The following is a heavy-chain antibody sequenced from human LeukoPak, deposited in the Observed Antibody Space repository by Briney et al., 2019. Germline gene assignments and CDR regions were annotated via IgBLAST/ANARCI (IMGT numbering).Heavy chain of an antibody. CDR2: IYYSGST. Sequence: SETLSLTCTVSGGSISSSSYYWGWIRQPPGKGLEWIGSIYYSGSTYYNPSLKSRVTISVDTSKNQFSLKLSSVTAADTAVYYCARRPGGWPLKYYFDYWGQGTLVTVSS. J-gene: IGHJ4*02. D-gene: IGHD6-19*01. CDR1: GGSISSSSYY. V-gene: IGHV4-39*01. CDR3: ARRPGGWPLKYYFDY.